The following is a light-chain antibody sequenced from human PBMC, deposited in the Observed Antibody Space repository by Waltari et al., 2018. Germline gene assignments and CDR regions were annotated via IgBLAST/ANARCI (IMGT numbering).Light chain of an antibody. J-gene: IGKJ1*01. V-gene: IGKV2-28*01. CDR3: LQYYSTPRT. CDR2: LGS. Sequence: DIVMTQSPLSLPVTPGEPASISCRSSQSLLYSNGYNYLDWYLQKPGQSPQLLVYLGSNRASGVPDRFSGSGTGTDFTLKISRVEAEDVGVYYCLQYYSTPRTFGQGTKVEL. CDR1: QSLLYSNGYNY.